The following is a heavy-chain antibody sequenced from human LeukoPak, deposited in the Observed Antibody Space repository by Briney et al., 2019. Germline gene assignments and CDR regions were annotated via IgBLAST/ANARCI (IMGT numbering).Heavy chain of an antibody. V-gene: IGHV4-39*01. CDR1: GGSISSSNYY. J-gene: IGHJ4*02. D-gene: IGHD1-26*01. CDR3: ARVSGSSRNDY. Sequence: SETLSLICTLSGGSISSSNYYWGRLRQPRGKGLELIGSMYYSGSTYYNPSLTSRVTISADTSKNQFSLKLSSVTAADTAVYYCARVSGSSRNDYWGPGALVTVSS. CDR2: MYYSGST.